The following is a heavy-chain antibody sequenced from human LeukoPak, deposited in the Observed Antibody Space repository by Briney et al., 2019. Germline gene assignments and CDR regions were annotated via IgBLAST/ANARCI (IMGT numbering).Heavy chain of an antibody. V-gene: IGHV3-23*01. CDR3: AKSGREYYYDSSGYPYFDY. CDR1: GFTFSSYA. J-gene: IGHJ4*02. CDR2: ISGSGGST. Sequence: GGSLRLSCAASGFTFSSYAMSWVRQAPGKGLEWVSVISGSGGSTYYADSVKGRFTISRDNSKNTLYLQMNSLRAEDTAVYYCAKSGREYYYDSSGYPYFDYWGQGTLVTVSS. D-gene: IGHD3-22*01.